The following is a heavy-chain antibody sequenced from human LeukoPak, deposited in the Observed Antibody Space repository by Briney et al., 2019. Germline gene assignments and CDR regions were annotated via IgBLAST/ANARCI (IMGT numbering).Heavy chain of an antibody. D-gene: IGHD2-15*01. CDR1: GFTFSNAW. CDR3: ATVRGSDGNFYIDY. V-gene: IGHV3-15*01. CDR2: IKSKTDGGTT. Sequence: GGSLRLSCAASGFTFSNAWMSWVRQAPGKGLEWVGRIKSKTDGGTTDYAAPVKGRFTISRDNSKNMLYLQMSSLRAEDTAVYYCATVRGSDGNFYIDYWGQGTLVTVSS. J-gene: IGHJ4*02.